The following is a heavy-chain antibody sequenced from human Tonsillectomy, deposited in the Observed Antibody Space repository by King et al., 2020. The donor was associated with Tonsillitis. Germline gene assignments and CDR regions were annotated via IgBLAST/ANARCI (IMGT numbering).Heavy chain of an antibody. CDR3: ASSVKAAAGSLDY. Sequence: GQLVQSGAEVKKPGESLKISCKGSGYSFTSYWIGWVRQMPGKGLEWMGIIYPGDSDTRYSPSFQGQVTTSVDKSTSTAYLQWSSLKASDTAMYYCASSVKAAAGSLDYWGQGTLVTVSS. J-gene: IGHJ4*02. D-gene: IGHD6-13*01. V-gene: IGHV5-51*01. CDR2: IYPGDSDT. CDR1: GYSFTSYW.